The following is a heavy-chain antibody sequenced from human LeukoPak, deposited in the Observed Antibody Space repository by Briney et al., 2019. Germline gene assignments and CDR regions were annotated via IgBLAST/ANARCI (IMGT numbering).Heavy chain of an antibody. J-gene: IGHJ5*02. Sequence: PGGSLRLSCAASGFILSDHYIDWVRQAPGKGLEWVGRTRNKANSYTTEYAASVKGRLTISRDDPKNLLYLQMNSLKSEDTAVYYCGRSGRYRPSDLWGQGTLVTVSS. D-gene: IGHD1-26*01. CDR1: GFILSDHY. CDR2: TRNKANSYTT. CDR3: GRSGRYRPSDL. V-gene: IGHV3-72*01.